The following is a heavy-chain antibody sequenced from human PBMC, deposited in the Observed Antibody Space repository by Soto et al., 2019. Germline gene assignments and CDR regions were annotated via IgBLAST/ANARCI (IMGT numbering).Heavy chain of an antibody. CDR1: GGTFSSYA. D-gene: IGHD2-2*01. Sequence: QVQLVQSGAEVKKPGSSVKVSCKASGGTFSSYAISWVRQAPGQGLEWMGGLIPISETTNYAQKFQGRVTSTADESKSTAYIELSSLRSADTAVSSCARSQGSSTSLAINYYYYYGMDVWGQGTTVSVSS. CDR2: LIPISETT. V-gene: IGHV1-69*01. J-gene: IGHJ6*02. CDR3: ARSQGSSTSLAINYYYYYGMDV.